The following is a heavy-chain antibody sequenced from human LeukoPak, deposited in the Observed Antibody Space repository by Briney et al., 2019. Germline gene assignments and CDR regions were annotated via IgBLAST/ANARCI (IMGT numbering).Heavy chain of an antibody. Sequence: SETLSLTCXVSGYSISSGYYWGWIRQLPGKGLEWTGSIYHSGSTYYNPSLKSRVTISVDTSKNQFSLKLSSVTAADTAVSYCARHNLAAAGLYYFDYWGQGTLVTVSS. CDR1: GYSISSGYY. CDR2: IYHSGST. J-gene: IGHJ4*02. D-gene: IGHD6-13*01. V-gene: IGHV4-38-2*01. CDR3: ARHNLAAAGLYYFDY.